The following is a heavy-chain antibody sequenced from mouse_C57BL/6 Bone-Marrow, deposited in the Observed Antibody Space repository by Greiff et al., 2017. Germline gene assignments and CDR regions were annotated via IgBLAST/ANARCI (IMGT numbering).Heavy chain of an antibody. Sequence: QVQLKQSGAELMKPGASVKLSCKATGYTFTGYWIEWVKQRPGHGLEWIGEILPGSGSTNYNEKFKGKATFTADTSSSTAYMQLSSLTSEDSAVYYCAYYGSSLAMDYWGQGTSVTVSS. CDR1: GYTFTGYW. V-gene: IGHV1-9*01. D-gene: IGHD1-1*01. CDR2: ILPGSGST. J-gene: IGHJ4*01. CDR3: AYYGSSLAMDY.